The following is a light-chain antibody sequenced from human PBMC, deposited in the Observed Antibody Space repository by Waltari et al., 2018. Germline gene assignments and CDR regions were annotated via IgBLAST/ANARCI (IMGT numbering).Light chain of an antibody. J-gene: IGKJ3*01. Sequence: DIQMNQSQSSLSASLGDRVTISCQASRDITDYLNWYHQKPGKAPSLLIYDTSNLESGVPSRFSGTGSGTHFTLTLSSLQPEDIGTYYCQQFDSLPFTFGPGTKVD. CDR1: RDITDY. CDR2: DTS. V-gene: IGKV1-33*01. CDR3: QQFDSLPFT.